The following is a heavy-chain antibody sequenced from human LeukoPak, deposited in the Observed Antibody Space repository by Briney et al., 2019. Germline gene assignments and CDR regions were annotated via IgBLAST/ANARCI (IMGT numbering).Heavy chain of an antibody. J-gene: IGHJ4*02. CDR2: IYYSGST. V-gene: IGHV4-39*07. D-gene: IGHD3-3*01. CDR1: GGSISSSSYY. CDR3: VVQYYDFWSGYYTGFDY. Sequence: SETLSLTCTVSGGSISSSSYYWGWIRQPPGKGLEWIGSIYYSGSTYCNPSLKSRVTILVDTSKNQFSLKLSSVTAADTAVYYCVVQYYDFWSGYYTGFDYWGQGTLVTVSS.